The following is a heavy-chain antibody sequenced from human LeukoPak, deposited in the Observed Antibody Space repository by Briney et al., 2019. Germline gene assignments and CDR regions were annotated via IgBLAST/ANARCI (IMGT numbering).Heavy chain of an antibody. CDR1: GGSISSYY. J-gene: IGHJ4*02. CDR2: IYYSGST. Sequence: SETLSLTCTVSGGSISSYYWSWIRQPPGKGLEWIGYIYYSGSTNYNPSLKSRVTISVDTSKNQFSLKLSSVTAADTAVYHCARGDGYSSSSGNDYWGQGTLVTVSS. V-gene: IGHV4-59*01. D-gene: IGHD6-6*01. CDR3: ARGDGYSSSSGNDY.